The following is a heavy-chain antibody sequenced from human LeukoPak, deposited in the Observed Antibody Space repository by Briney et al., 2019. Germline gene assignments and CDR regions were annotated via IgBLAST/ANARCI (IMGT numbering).Heavy chain of an antibody. V-gene: IGHV4-34*01. D-gene: IGHD5-18*01. CDR1: GGSFSGYY. J-gene: IGHJ4*02. CDR3: ARGQYSYGSYYFDY. Sequence: SETLSLTCAVYGGSFSGYYWSWIRQPPGKGLEWIGEINHSGSTNYNPSLKSRVTISVDTSKNQFSLKLSSVTAADTAVYYCARGQYSYGSYYFDYWGQGTLVTVSS. CDR2: INHSGST.